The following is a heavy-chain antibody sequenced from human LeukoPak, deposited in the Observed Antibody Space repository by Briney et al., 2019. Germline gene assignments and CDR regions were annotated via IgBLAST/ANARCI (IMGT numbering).Heavy chain of an antibody. D-gene: IGHD3-9*01. CDR2: ISYDGSNK. CDR1: GFTFSSYA. J-gene: IGHJ4*02. V-gene: IGHV3-30-3*01. Sequence: NPGRSLRLSCAAPGFTFSSYAMHWVRQAPGKGLEWVAVISYDGSNKYYADSVKGRFTISRDNSKNTLYLQMNSLRAEDTAVYYCAREDYDILTGYYGNWGQGTLVTVSS. CDR3: AREDYDILTGYYGN.